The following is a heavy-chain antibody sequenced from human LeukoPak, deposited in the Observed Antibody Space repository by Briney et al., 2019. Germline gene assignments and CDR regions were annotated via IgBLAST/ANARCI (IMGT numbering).Heavy chain of an antibody. CDR2: ISSSSYI. CDR3: ARVHDSSGYHIDY. D-gene: IGHD3-22*01. J-gene: IGHJ4*02. Sequence: GGSLRLSCAASGFTFSSYSMNWVRQAPGKGLEWVSSISSSSYIYYADSVKGRFTISRDNAKNSLYLQMNSLRAEDTAVYYCARVHDSSGYHIDYWGQGTLVTVSS. V-gene: IGHV3-21*01. CDR1: GFTFSSYS.